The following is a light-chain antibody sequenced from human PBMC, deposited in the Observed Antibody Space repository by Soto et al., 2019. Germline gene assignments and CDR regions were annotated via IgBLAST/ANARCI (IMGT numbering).Light chain of an antibody. V-gene: IGKV3-20*01. CDR3: HQDGNSPRT. J-gene: IGKJ1*01. Sequence: SPGSSASFSWCDSPRTSSIYLAWYQQKPGQAPRLLIYVASSRATGIPNRFSGSGSGTDFTLSIGSLQPEDFALYYCHQDGNSPRTFGQGTKVDIK. CDR2: VAS. CDR1: PRTSSIY.